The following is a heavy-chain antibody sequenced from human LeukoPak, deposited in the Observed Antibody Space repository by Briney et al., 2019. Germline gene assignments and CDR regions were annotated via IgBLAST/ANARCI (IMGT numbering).Heavy chain of an antibody. Sequence: GGSLRLSCAASGFTFDDYAMHWVRQAPGKGLEWVSGISWNSGSIGYADSVKGRFTISRDNAKNSLYLQMNSLRAEDTALYYCARDPYSGNYGNDYYYYMDVWGKGTTVTISS. CDR1: GFTFDDYA. V-gene: IGHV3-9*01. J-gene: IGHJ6*03. CDR3: ARDPYSGNYGNDYYYYMDV. D-gene: IGHD1-26*01. CDR2: ISWNSGSI.